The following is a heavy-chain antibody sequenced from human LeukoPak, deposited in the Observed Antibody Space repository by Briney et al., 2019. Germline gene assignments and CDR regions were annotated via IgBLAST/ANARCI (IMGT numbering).Heavy chain of an antibody. CDR3: ARVTGYMTEDYFDY. V-gene: IGHV4-4*07. J-gene: IGHJ4*02. CDR1: GGSITIYY. D-gene: IGHD6-13*01. Sequence: PSETLSLTCTVSGGSITIYYWSWIRQPAGKGLEWIGRIYTSGSTNYNPSLKSRVTMSVDTSKNQFSLKLSSVTAADTAVYYCARVTGYMTEDYFDYWGQGTLITVSS. CDR2: IYTSGST.